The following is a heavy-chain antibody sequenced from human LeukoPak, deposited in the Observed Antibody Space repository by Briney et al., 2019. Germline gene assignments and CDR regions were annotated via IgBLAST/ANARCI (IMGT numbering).Heavy chain of an antibody. CDR1: GGSISRSSYH. J-gene: IGHJ4*02. Sequence: PSETLSLTCTVSGGSISRSSYHWGWIRQPPGKGLEWIGSIYYSGGTYYNASLKSRVAISVDTSEKQFSLKLSSVTAADTAVYYCATDTTPPHWGQGILVTVSS. D-gene: IGHD1-14*01. V-gene: IGHV4-39*07. CDR3: ATDTTPPH. CDR2: IYYSGGT.